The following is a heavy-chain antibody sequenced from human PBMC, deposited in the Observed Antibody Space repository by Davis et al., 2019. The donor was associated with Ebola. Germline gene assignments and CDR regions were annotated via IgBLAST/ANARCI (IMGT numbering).Heavy chain of an antibody. CDR3: ARDRAYSSSWYGTRFMS. Sequence: PSETLSLTCTVSGGSISSGGYYWSWIRQHPGKGLEWIGYIYYSGSTNYNPSLKSRVTISVDTSKNQFSLKLSSVTAADTAVYYCARDRAYSSSWYGTRFMSWGQGTLVTVSS. J-gene: IGHJ4*02. CDR2: IYYSGST. CDR1: GGSISSGGYY. D-gene: IGHD6-13*01. V-gene: IGHV4-61*08.